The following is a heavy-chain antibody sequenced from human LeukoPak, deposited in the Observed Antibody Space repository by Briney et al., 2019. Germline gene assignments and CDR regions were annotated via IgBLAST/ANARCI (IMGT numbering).Heavy chain of an antibody. J-gene: IGHJ3*02. D-gene: IGHD3-22*01. CDR1: GFTFDDYG. CDR3: ARVSTSYYYDCITGAFDI. Sequence: GGSLRLSCAASGFTFDDYGMSWVRQAPGKGLEWVSGINWNGGSTGYADSVKGRFTISRDNAKNSLYLQMNSLRAEDTALYHCARVSTSYYYDCITGAFDIWGQGTMVTVSS. V-gene: IGHV3-20*01. CDR2: INWNGGST.